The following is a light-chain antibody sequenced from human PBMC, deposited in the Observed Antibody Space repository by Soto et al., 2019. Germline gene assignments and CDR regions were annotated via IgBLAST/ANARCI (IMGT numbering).Light chain of an antibody. V-gene: IGKV3-15*01. Sequence: EIGLTQSPGTLSLSPGERATLSCRASQSITRGLAWYQQKPGQAPRLLIYGASTRAPGIPARFSGSGSGTEFTLTISSLQSEDFGVYYCQQYNIWPPVTFGQGTRLEI. CDR1: QSITRG. J-gene: IGKJ5*01. CDR3: QQYNIWPPVT. CDR2: GAS.